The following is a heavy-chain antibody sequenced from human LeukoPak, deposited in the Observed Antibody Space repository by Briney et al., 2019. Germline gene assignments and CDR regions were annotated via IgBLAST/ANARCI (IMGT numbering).Heavy chain of an antibody. D-gene: IGHD1-26*01. CDR2: ILPSGGEI. J-gene: IGHJ3*02. Sequence: PGASVRLSCVTSGFTFSTFAVIWARHPPAKGLEWVSSILPSGGEIHYADSVRGRFTIPRDNSKSTLSLQMNSLRAEDTAVYYCAKGATHSGSYYWGAFDIWGQGTMVTVSS. V-gene: IGHV3-23*01. CDR1: GFTFSTFA. CDR3: AKGATHSGSYYWGAFDI.